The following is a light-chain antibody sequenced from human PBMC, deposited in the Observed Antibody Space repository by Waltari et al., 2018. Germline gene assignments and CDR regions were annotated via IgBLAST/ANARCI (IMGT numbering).Light chain of an antibody. Sequence: DIQMTQSPATLPASVGDRVTITCRASQSIGRWLAWYQQKPGKAPKLLIAESAKLQSGVPSRFSGSGSGTDFTLTINVLQPDDFAIYYCHQYMSYPWTFGLGTKVEIK. CDR3: HQYMSYPWT. J-gene: IGKJ1*01. CDR1: QSIGRW. CDR2: ESA. V-gene: IGKV1-5*03.